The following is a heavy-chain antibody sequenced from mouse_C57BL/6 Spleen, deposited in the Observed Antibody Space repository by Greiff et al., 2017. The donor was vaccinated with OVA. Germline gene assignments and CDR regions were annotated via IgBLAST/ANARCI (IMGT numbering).Heavy chain of an antibody. V-gene: IGHV1-76*01. D-gene: IGHD3-2*02. Sequence: QVHVKQSGAELVRPGASVKLSCKASGYTFTDYYINWVKQRPGQGLEWIARIYPGSGNTYYNEKFKGKATLTAEKSSSTAYMQLSSLTSEDSAVYFCARTAQARYAMDYWGQGTSVTVSS. CDR1: GYTFTDYY. CDR2: IYPGSGNT. J-gene: IGHJ4*01. CDR3: ARTAQARYAMDY.